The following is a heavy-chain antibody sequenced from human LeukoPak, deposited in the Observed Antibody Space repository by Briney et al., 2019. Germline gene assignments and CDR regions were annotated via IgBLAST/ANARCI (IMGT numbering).Heavy chain of an antibody. CDR2: IYYSGST. Sequence: SETLSLTCTVSGGSTSSASHYWGWICQPPGKGLEWIGYIYYSGSTYYNPSLKSRVTISVDTSKNQFSLKLSSVTAADTAVYYCARDRVRGLVDPWGQGTLVTVSS. J-gene: IGHJ5*02. D-gene: IGHD3-10*01. CDR1: GGSTSSASHY. V-gene: IGHV4-30-4*08. CDR3: ARDRVRGLVDP.